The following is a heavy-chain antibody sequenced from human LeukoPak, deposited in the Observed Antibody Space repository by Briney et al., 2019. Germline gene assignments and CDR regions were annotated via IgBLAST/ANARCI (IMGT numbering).Heavy chain of an antibody. J-gene: IGHJ5*02. D-gene: IGHD3-22*01. CDR1: GGTFSSYA. Sequence: ASVKVSCKASGGTFSSYAISWVRQAPGPGLEWMGRIIPILGIANYAQKFQGRVTITADKSTSTAYMELSSLRSEDTAVYYCARDVRYYYDSSGYYNWFDPWGQGTLVTVSS. CDR2: IIPILGIA. CDR3: ARDVRYYYDSSGYYNWFDP. V-gene: IGHV1-69*04.